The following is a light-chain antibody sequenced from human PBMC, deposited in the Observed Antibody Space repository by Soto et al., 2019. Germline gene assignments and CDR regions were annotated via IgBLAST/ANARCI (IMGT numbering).Light chain of an antibody. CDR2: GAS. J-gene: IGKJ5*01. CDR3: QHYDSLPIT. Sequence: DIQMTQSPSSLSASVGAAVTITCRASQGISSWLAWYQQKPGQPPRLIIYGASSRATGIPDRFSGSGSGTDFTLTISRLEPEDVAVFYCQHYDSLPITFGQGTRLEIK. CDR1: QGISSW. V-gene: IGKV1D-16*01.